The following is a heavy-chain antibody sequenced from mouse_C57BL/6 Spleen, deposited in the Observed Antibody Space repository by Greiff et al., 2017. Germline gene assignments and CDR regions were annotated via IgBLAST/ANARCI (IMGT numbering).Heavy chain of an antibody. CDR2: IDPETGGT. J-gene: IGHJ4*01. D-gene: IGHD2-4*01. V-gene: IGHV1-15*01. CDR3: SGGYYEGGDYAMDD. CDR1: GYTFTDYE. Sequence: QVQLQQSGAELVRPGASVTLSCKASGYTFTDYEMHWVKQTPVHGLEWIGAIDPETGGTAYNQKFKGKAILTADKYSSTAYMELRSLTSEDSAVYYCSGGYYEGGDYAMDDWGQGTSVTVSS.